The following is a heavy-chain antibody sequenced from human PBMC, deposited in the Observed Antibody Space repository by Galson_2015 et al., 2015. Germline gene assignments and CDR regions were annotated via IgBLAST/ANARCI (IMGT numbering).Heavy chain of an antibody. D-gene: IGHD3-16*01. CDR3: ARDPLWDRTVGFDY. J-gene: IGHJ4*02. V-gene: IGHV3-74*01. Sequence: LSCAASGFTFSSDWMHWVRQAPGKGLVWISRINSDGTSKTYADSVKGRFTISRDNAKNTLYLQMNSLRAEDTAVYYCARDPLWDRTVGFDYWGQGTLVTVSS. CDR1: GFTFSSDW. CDR2: INSDGTSK.